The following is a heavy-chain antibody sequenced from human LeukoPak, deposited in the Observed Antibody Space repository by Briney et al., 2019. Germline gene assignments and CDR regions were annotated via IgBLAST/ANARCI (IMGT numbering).Heavy chain of an antibody. V-gene: IGHV4-59*01. CDR2: IYDSGST. D-gene: IGHD2-15*01. CDR3: ARSRYCSGGSCYWFDP. J-gene: IGHJ5*02. Sequence: SETLSLTCTVSGGSISSYYWSWIREPPGKGLEWIGYIYDSGSTNYNPSLKSRVTISVDTSKNQFSLKLSSVTAADTAVYYCARSRYCSGGSCYWFDPWGQGTLVTVSP. CDR1: GGSISSYY.